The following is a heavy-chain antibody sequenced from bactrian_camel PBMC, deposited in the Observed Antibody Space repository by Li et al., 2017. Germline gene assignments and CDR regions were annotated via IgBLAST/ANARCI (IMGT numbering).Heavy chain of an antibody. V-gene: IGHV3-3*01. J-gene: IGHJ7*01. CDR1: LHTYSGNC. Sequence: HVQLVESGGGSVQAGGSLRLSCAASLHTYSGNCMGWFRQAPGKEREGVAFIYTSSGSTYYADSVKGRFTVSKDNVKTIMYLQMNSLKPDDTATYYCAADSLTCDDIRTLRQHMDHWGKGTQVTVS. CDR2: IYTSSGST.